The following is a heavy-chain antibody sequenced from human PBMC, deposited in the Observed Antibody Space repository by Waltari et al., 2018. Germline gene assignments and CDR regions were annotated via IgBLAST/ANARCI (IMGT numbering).Heavy chain of an antibody. J-gene: IGHJ6*02. CDR2: ISNDGSSI. CDR3: ARGDYGMDV. CDR1: GFTFSGYI. V-gene: IGHV3-30*04. Sequence: QMQLVESGGGVVQPGGSLRLSCAASGFTFSGYIMNWVRQAPGKGLGWVTLISNDGSSIHYADSVKARFFISRDNSKNARYLQLNSLRTDDTAVYYCARGDYGMDVWGQGTTVTVSS.